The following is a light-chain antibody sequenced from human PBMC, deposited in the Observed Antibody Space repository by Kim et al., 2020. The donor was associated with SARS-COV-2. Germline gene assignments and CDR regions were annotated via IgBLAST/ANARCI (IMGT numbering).Light chain of an antibody. CDR2: GTN. Sequence: SSELTQDPAVSVALGQTVRITCQGDSLRSYYSSWYQQKPGQAPVLVIYGTNNRPSGIPDRFSGSLSGNTASFTITRAQAQYEADYYCNSRDSSGNHLVFG. CDR1: SLRSYY. CDR3: NSRDSSGNHLV. V-gene: IGLV3-19*01. J-gene: IGLJ1*01.